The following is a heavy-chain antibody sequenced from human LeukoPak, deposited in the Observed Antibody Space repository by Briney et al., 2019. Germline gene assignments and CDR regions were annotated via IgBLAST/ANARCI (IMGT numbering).Heavy chain of an antibody. CDR3: ARDPGVLQLVRPFDY. V-gene: IGHV3-21*01. CDR2: ISSSSSYI. D-gene: IGHD6-13*01. J-gene: IGHJ4*02. CDR1: GFTFSSYS. Sequence: GGSLRLSCAASGFTFSSYSMTWVRQAPGKGLEWVSSISSSSSYIYYADSVKGRFTISRDNAKNSLYLQMNSLRAEDTAVYYCARDPGVLQLVRPFDYWGQGTLVTVSS.